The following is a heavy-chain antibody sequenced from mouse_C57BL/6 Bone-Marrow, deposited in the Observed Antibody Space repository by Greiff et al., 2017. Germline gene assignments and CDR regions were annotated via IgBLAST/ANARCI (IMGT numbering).Heavy chain of an antibody. Sequence: EVKLVESGGDLVKPGGSLKLSCAASGFTFSSYGMSWVRQTPDKRLEWVATISSGGSYTYYPDSVKGRFTISRDNAKNTLYLQMSSLKSEDTAMYYCARNYYGSSYERFAYWGQGTLVTVSA. J-gene: IGHJ3*01. V-gene: IGHV5-6*01. CDR3: ARNYYGSSYERFAY. D-gene: IGHD1-1*01. CDR2: ISSGGSYT. CDR1: GFTFSSYG.